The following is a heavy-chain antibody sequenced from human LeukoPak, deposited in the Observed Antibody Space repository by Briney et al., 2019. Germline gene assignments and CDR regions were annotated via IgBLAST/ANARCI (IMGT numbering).Heavy chain of an antibody. V-gene: IGHV3-23*01. CDR2: ISGSGGST. CDR3: ATSYPRYDYVWGSYRLTYYFDY. J-gene: IGHJ4*02. Sequence: PGGSLRLSCAASRFTFSSYAMSWVRQAPGKGLEWVSAISGSGGSTNYADSVKGRFTISRDNSKNTLYLQMNSLRAEDTAVYYCATSYPRYDYVWGSYRLTYYFDYWGQGTLVTVSS. D-gene: IGHD3-16*02. CDR1: RFTFSSYA.